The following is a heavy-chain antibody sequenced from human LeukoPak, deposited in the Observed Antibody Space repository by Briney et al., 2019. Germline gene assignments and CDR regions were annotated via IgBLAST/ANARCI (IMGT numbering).Heavy chain of an antibody. CDR3: ARWGYEAAFHYYYYYYMDV. J-gene: IGHJ6*03. Sequence: PGGSLRLSCVASGFTFSSYWMSWVRQAPGKGLEWVAKIKQDGTEKSYVDSVKGRLTISRDNAKNSLYLQMTSLRGEDTAVYYCARWGYEAAFHYYYYYYMDVWGKGTTVTVSS. D-gene: IGHD3-16*01. CDR2: IKQDGTEK. CDR1: GFTFSSYW. V-gene: IGHV3-7*01.